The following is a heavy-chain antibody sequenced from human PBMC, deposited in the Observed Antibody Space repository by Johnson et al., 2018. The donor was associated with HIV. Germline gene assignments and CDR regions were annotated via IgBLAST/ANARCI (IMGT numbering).Heavy chain of an antibody. Sequence: VQLVESGGGVARPGGSLRLSCAASGFTFDDYDMNWVRQAPGKGLEWVSGINWNGDNTGYGDSVNGRFTIFRDNAKNSLYLQMNRLRAEDTALYYCAGGGMRGGLGALDIGGQGTMVTVSS. CDR3: AGGGMRGGLGALDI. D-gene: IGHD3-16*01. CDR1: GFTFDDYD. CDR2: INWNGDNT. J-gene: IGHJ3*02. V-gene: IGHV3-20*04.